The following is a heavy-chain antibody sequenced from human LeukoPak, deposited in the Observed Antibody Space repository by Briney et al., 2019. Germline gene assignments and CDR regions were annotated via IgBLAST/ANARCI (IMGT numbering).Heavy chain of an antibody. CDR3: ARDYYDSSGYRFDY. V-gene: IGHV3-21*01. D-gene: IGHD3-22*01. Sequence: PGGSLRLSCAASGFTFSSYSLNWVRQAPGKGLEWVSSVSIGSHYIYYADSVKGRFTISRDNAKNSLYLQMNSLRAEDTAVYYCARDYYDSSGYRFDYWGQGTLVTVSS. J-gene: IGHJ4*02. CDR2: VSIGSHYI. CDR1: GFTFSSYS.